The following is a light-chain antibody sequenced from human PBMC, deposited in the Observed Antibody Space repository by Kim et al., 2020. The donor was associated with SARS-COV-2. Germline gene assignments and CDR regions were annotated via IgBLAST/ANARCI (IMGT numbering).Light chain of an antibody. Sequence: QSALTQPPSASGSPGQSVTISCTGTSSDVCGYNYVSWYQQHPGKAPKLMIYEVSKRPSGVPDRFSGSKSGNTASLTVSGLQAEDEADYYCSSYAGSTWVFGGGTKLTVL. CDR1: SSDVCGYNY. CDR2: EVS. V-gene: IGLV2-8*01. CDR3: SSYAGSTWV. J-gene: IGLJ3*02.